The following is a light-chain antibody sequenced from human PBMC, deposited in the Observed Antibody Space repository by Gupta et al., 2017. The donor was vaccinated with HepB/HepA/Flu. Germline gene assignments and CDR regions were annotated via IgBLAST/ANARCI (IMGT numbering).Light chain of an antibody. V-gene: IGKV1-39*01. CDR3: QQCLTTPIT. J-gene: IGKJ5*01. CDR2: SAS. CDR1: QSIRNY. Sequence: DIQMTQSPSSLSASVGDRVTITCRESQSIRNYLNWYQHKPGKAPKLLIYSASTLQNEVPSRFSGSGSGTEFTLTISSLQPEDFAAYYCQQCLTTPITFGQGTRLEIK.